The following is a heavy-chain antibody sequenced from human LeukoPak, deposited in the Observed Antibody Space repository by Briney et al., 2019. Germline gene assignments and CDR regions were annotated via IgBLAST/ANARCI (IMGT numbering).Heavy chain of an antibody. Sequence: GGSLRLSRAASGFTFSSYEMNWVRQAPGKGLEWVSYISSSGSTIYYADSVKGRFTISRDNAKNSLYLQMNSLRAEDTAVYYCARGGYSSSWEGYFDLWGRGTLVTVSS. D-gene: IGHD6-13*01. CDR3: ARGGYSSSWEGYFDL. CDR1: GFTFSSYE. V-gene: IGHV3-48*03. CDR2: ISSSGSTI. J-gene: IGHJ2*01.